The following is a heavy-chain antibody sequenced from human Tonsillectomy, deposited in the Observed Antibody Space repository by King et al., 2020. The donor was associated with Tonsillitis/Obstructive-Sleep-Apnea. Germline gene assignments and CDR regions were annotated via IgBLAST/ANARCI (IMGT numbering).Heavy chain of an antibody. D-gene: IGHD2-21*01. CDR3: GREYSLPLNAFDI. V-gene: IGHV1-69*01. Sequence: QLVQSGAEVKKPGSSVKVSCKASGGTFSSYAISWVRQAPGQGLEWMGGIIPIFGTANYAQKFQGKVTIPADESTSTAYMELRSLRSEDTAVYYCGREYSLPLNAFDIWGQGTMVTVSS. CDR1: GGTFSSYA. J-gene: IGHJ3*02. CDR2: IIPIFGTA.